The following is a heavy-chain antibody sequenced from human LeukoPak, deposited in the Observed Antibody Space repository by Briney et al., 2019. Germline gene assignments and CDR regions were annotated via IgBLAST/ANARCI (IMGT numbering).Heavy chain of an antibody. V-gene: IGHV3-23*01. CDR1: EFTFSRFA. J-gene: IGHJ6*03. CDR3: AKHLGSHSFLFYYMDV. CDR2: LSGSVGAT. Sequence: GGSLRLSCEASEFTFSRFAMSWIRQPPGTGLEWVSTLSGSVGATYYAYSVKGRFTTLRENSKDTLYLQMDNLRADETAVYYCAKHLGSHSFLFYYMDVWGKGTSVIVSS. D-gene: IGHD2-21*01.